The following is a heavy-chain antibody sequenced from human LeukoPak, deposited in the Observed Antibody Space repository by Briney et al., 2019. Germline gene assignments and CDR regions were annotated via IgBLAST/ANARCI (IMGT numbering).Heavy chain of an antibody. J-gene: IGHJ4*02. CDR2: ISWNSGTI. Sequence: LSLTCTVSGGSISSYYWSWIRQPPGKGLEWVSGISWNSGTITYADSVKGRFTISRDNAKNSLYMQMNSLRSEDTGLYYCAKDKYYGSGSFCDYWGQGTLVTVSS. CDR3: AKDKYYGSGSFCDY. CDR1: GGSISSYY. V-gene: IGHV3-9*01. D-gene: IGHD3-10*01.